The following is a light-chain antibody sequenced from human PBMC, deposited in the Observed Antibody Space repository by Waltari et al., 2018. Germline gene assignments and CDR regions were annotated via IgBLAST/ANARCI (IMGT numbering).Light chain of an antibody. CDR3: QTWGTGIWV. V-gene: IGLV4-69*01. J-gene: IGLJ3*02. CDR2: VNNDGSN. CDR1: SGHSTYA. Sequence: QLVLTQSSSASASLGASVKLTCTLSSGHSTYAIAWHQQQPEKGPRFLMKVNNDGSNNKGDGIPDRFSGSSSGAECYLTISSLQSEDEADYYCQTWGTGIWVFGGGTKLTVL.